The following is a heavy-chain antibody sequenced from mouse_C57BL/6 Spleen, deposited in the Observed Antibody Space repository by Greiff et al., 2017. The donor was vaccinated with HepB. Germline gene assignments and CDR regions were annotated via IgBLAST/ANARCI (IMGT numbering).Heavy chain of an antibody. CDR1: GYTFTSYW. J-gene: IGHJ4*01. CDR3: ARPGTGDYYAMDY. V-gene: IGHV1-52*01. CDR2: IDPSDSET. Sequence: QVQLKQPGAELVRPGSSVKLSCKASGYTFTSYWMHWVKQRPIQGLEWIGNIDPSDSETHYNQKFKDKATLTVDKSSSTAYMQLSSLTSEDSAVYYCARPGTGDYYAMDYWGQGTSVTVSS. D-gene: IGHD4-1*01.